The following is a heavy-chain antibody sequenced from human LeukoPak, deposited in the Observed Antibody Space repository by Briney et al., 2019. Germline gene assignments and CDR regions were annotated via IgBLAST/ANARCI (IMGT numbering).Heavy chain of an antibody. V-gene: IGHV1-2*02. CDR2: INPNSGGT. Sequence: ASVKFSCKASGYTFTGYYMHWVRQAPGQGLEWMGWINPNSGGTNYAQKFQGRVTMTRDTSISTAYMELNRLRSDDTAVYYCARDVQQLANYYYYGLDVWGQGTAVTVSS. CDR1: GYTFTGYY. CDR3: ARDVQQLANYYYYGLDV. D-gene: IGHD6-13*01. J-gene: IGHJ6*02.